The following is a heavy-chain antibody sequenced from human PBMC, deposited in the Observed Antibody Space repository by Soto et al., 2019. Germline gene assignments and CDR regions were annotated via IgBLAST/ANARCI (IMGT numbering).Heavy chain of an antibody. CDR3: ARDGAVAGRGMDV. CDR1: GYTFSSHD. D-gene: IGHD6-19*01. J-gene: IGHJ6*02. V-gene: IGHV1-18*01. CDR2: ISAYNGNT. Sequence: QDQLVQSGAEVKKPGASVKVSCKASGYTFSSHDISWVRQAPGQGLEWMGWISAYNGNTNYAQKLQGRVTMTTDTSTSPADMELRSLRSDDTAVYYCARDGAVAGRGMDVWGQGTTVTVSS.